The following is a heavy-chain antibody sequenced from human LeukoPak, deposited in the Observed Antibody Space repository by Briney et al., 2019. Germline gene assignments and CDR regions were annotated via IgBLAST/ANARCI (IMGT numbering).Heavy chain of an antibody. CDR3: ARGAPERISSSTNYYFDY. CDR1: GFTFSSYA. V-gene: IGHV3-30-3*01. Sequence: GRSLRLSCAASGFTFSSYAMYWVRQAPGKGLEWVAVISYDGNNKYYADSVKGRFTISRDDSKNTLSLQMNSLRAEDTAVYYCARGAPERISSSTNYYFDYWGQGALVTVSS. D-gene: IGHD6-6*01. CDR2: ISYDGNNK. J-gene: IGHJ4*02.